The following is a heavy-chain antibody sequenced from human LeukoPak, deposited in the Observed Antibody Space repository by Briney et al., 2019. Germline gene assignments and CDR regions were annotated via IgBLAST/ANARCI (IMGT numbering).Heavy chain of an antibody. Sequence: PGGSLRLSCAASGFTFSSYEMNWVRQAPGKGLEWVSYISSSGSTIYDADSVKGRFTISRDNAKNSLYLQMNSLRAEDTAVYYCARDCSSTSCLKHYYYYYGMDVWGQGTTVTVSS. J-gene: IGHJ6*02. V-gene: IGHV3-48*03. CDR3: ARDCSSTSCLKHYYYYYGMDV. CDR1: GFTFSSYE. CDR2: ISSSGSTI. D-gene: IGHD2-2*01.